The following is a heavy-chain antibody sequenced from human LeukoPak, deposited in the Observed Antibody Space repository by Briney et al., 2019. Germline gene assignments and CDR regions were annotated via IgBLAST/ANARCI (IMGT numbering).Heavy chain of an antibody. D-gene: IGHD3-10*01. Sequence: PGGSLRLSCAASGFTFSPYSMNWVRQAPGKGLEWISYISSSSSAIYSDSVKGRFTIPRDNAKNSLYLQMNSLRDEDTAVYYCARDGDGDLDSWGQGTLVTVSS. J-gene: IGHJ4*02. CDR1: GFTFSPYS. V-gene: IGHV3-48*02. CDR3: ARDGDGDLDS. CDR2: ISSSSSAI.